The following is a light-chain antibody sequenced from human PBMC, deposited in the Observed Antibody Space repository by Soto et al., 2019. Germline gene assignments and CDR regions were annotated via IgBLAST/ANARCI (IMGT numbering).Light chain of an antibody. Sequence: DIQMTQSPSTLSAFVGDRVTITCRASQSISTWLVWYQQKLGKAPKVLVHKASTLASGVPSRFSGSGSGTEFTLTISSLQPDDFATYYCQQYASDSRTFGQGTKVEI. CDR2: KAS. CDR1: QSISTW. CDR3: QQYASDSRT. J-gene: IGKJ1*01. V-gene: IGKV1-5*03.